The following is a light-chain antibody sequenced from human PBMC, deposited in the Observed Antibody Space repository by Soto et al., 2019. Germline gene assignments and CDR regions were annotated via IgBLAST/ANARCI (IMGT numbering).Light chain of an antibody. CDR2: GAS. CDR1: QNLSRY. Sequence: VLTQSPGTLSLSPGDSASLSCRASQNLSRYVLAWYPQKPGQAPRLPIHGASTRATGFPARFSGSGSGTDFTLTISSLQSEDFAIYYCQQYNNWPWTFGQGTKVDIK. J-gene: IGKJ1*01. V-gene: IGKV3-15*01. CDR3: QQYNNWPWT.